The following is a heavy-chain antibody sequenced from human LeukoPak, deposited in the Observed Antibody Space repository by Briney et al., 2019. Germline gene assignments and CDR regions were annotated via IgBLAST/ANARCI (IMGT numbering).Heavy chain of an antibody. CDR2: IYYSGST. CDR1: GGSISSGGSY. CDR3: ARGLVAVAGTSYYYYYMDV. D-gene: IGHD6-19*01. V-gene: IGHV4-31*03. J-gene: IGHJ6*03. Sequence: PSETLSLTCTVSGGSISSGGSYWSWIRQHPGKGLEWIGYIYYSGSTYYNPSLKSRVTISVDTSKNQSSLKLSSVTAADTAVYYCARGLVAVAGTSYYYYYMDVWGKGTTVTVSS.